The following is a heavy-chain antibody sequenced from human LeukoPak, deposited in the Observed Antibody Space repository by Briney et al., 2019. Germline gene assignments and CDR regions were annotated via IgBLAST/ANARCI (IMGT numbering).Heavy chain of an antibody. Sequence: PGGSLRLSCAASGFTFSNYWRLWVRQAPGKGLESVARINTDGTVTTYADSVKGRFTVSRDNADNTMFLQMNIVTDENTAVYYGAPHQWLAPPPDSWGQGTSATVSS. CDR2: INTDGTVT. CDR1: GFTFSNYW. J-gene: IGHJ4*02. V-gene: IGHV3-74*01. D-gene: IGHD6-19*01. CDR3: APHQWLAPPPDS.